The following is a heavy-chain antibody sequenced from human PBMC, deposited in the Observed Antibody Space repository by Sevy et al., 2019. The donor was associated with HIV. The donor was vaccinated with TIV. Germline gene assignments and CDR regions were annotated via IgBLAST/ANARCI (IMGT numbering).Heavy chain of an antibody. CDR1: GFTFSTYW. CDR3: ARDNATVSRRGLRYYYYGTDV. Sequence: GGSLRLSCAASGFTFSTYWMSWFRQAPGKGLEWVTNINEDGTEKFYVDSVKGRFTMSRDNAKNSLYLQMNSLRAEDAAVYYCARDNATVSRRGLRYYYYGTDVWGQGTTVTVSS. D-gene: IGHD2-2*01. V-gene: IGHV3-7*01. J-gene: IGHJ6*02. CDR2: INEDGTEK.